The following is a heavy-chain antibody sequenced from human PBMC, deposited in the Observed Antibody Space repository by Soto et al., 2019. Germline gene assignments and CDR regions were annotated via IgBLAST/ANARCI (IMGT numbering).Heavy chain of an antibody. CDR3: ARPRAGTTGTTSSLSYYYGMDV. Sequence: GGSLRLSCAASGFIFSSYAMSWVRQAPGKGLEWVSAISGSGRSTYYADSVKGRFTISRDNSRNTLYLQMNSLRAEDTAVYYCARPRAGTTGTTSSLSYYYGMDVWGQGTTVTVSS. V-gene: IGHV3-23*01. CDR1: GFIFSSYA. D-gene: IGHD1-1*01. J-gene: IGHJ6*02. CDR2: ISGSGRST.